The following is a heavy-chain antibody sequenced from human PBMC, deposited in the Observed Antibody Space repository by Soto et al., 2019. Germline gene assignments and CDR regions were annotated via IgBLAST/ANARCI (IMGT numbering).Heavy chain of an antibody. CDR1: GFTVSSNY. CDR2: IYSGGST. CDR3: ARGGSGYSGYDYAFDI. Sequence: GGSLRLSCAASGFTVSSNYMSWVRQAPGKGLEWVSVIYSGGSTYYADSVKGRFTISRDNSKNTLYLQMNSLRAEDTAVYYCARGGSGYSGYDYAFDIWGQGTMVTVS. J-gene: IGHJ3*02. D-gene: IGHD5-12*01. V-gene: IGHV3-53*01.